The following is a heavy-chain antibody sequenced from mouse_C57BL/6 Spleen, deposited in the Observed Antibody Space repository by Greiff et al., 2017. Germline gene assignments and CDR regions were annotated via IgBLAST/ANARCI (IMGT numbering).Heavy chain of an antibody. J-gene: IGHJ3*01. CDR1: GFNIKDDY. CDR2: IDPENGDT. CDR3: TTGYGVRFAY. D-gene: IGHD2-14*01. Sequence: VQLQQSGAELVRPGASVKLSCTASGFNIKDDYMHWVKQRPEQGLEWIGWIDPENGDTEYASKFQGKATITADTSSNTAYLQLSSLTSEDTAVYYCTTGYGVRFAYWGQGTLVTVSA. V-gene: IGHV14-4*01.